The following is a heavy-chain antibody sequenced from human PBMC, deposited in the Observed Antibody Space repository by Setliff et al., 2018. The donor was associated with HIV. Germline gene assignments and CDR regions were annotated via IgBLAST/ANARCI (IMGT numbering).Heavy chain of an antibody. V-gene: IGHV4-39*07. CDR3: ARAVQLGYFDY. J-gene: IGHJ4*02. CDR1: GGSISSSSYY. D-gene: IGHD6-6*01. Sequence: SETLSLTCTVSGGSISSSSYYWGWIRQPPGKGLEWIGSIYYSGSTYYNPSLKSRVTISVDTSKNQFSLKLSSVTAADTAVYYSARAVQLGYFDYWGQGTLVTVSS. CDR2: IYYSGST.